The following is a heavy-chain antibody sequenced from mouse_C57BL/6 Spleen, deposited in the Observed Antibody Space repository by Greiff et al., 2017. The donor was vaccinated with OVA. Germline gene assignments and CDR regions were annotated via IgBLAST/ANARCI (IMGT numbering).Heavy chain of an antibody. CDR1: GYAFSSYW. J-gene: IGHJ4*01. CDR3: ARDPTVVADYYAMDY. V-gene: IGHV1-80*01. D-gene: IGHD1-1*01. CDR2: IYPGDGDT. Sequence: VQLQQSGAELVKPGASVKLSCKASGYAFSSYWMNWVKQRPGKGLEWIGQIYPGDGDTNYNGKFKGKATLTADKSSSTAYMQLSSLTSEDSAVYFCARDPTVVADYYAMDYWGQGTSVTVSS.